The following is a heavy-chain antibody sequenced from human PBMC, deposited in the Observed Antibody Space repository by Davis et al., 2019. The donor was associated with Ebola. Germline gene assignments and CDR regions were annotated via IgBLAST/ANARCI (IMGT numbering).Heavy chain of an antibody. Sequence: SETLSLTCTVSGGSISGDDYYWSWIRQHPGKSLEWIGYIHYSGSTYSNPSLKSRLYISVDTSKNQFSLQLSSVTAADTAVYYCARDDLSGLIDSWGQGTLVTVSS. D-gene: IGHD1-26*01. CDR1: GGSISGDDYY. J-gene: IGHJ4*02. V-gene: IGHV4-31*03. CDR3: ARDDLSGLIDS. CDR2: IHYSGST.